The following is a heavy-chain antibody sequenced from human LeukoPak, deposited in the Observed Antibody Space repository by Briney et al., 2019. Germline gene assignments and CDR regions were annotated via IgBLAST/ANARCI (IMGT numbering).Heavy chain of an antibody. CDR3: ARGSRFYYDSSGYYSVPHDY. CDR1: GYTFTGYY. V-gene: IGHV1-2*02. CDR2: INPNSGGT. D-gene: IGHD3-22*01. Sequence: ASVKVSCKASGYTFTGYYMHWVRQAPGQGLEWMGWINPNSGGTNYAQKFQGRVTMTRDTSISTAYMELSRLRSDDTAVYYCARGSRFYYDSSGYYSVPHDYWGQGTLVTVSS. J-gene: IGHJ4*02.